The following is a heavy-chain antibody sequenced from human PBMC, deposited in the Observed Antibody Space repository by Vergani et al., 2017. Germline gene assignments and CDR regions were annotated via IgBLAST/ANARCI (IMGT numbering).Heavy chain of an antibody. CDR2: IYHSGST. D-gene: IGHD3-10*01. CDR1: GYSIRDGYY. V-gene: IGHV4-38-2*01. CDR3: ARAVGLEGSGSFYRWFDP. J-gene: IGHJ5*02. Sequence: VLLQEPGPGLVRPSETLSLSCVVSGYSIRDGYYWAWIRQHPGKGLEWIGSIYHSGSTYYNPSLKSRVTISVDTSKNQFSLKLSSVTAADTALYYCARAVGLEGSGSFYRWFDPWGQGTLVIVSS.